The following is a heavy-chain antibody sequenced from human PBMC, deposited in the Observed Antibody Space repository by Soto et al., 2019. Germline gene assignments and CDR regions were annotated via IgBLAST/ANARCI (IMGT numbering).Heavy chain of an antibody. V-gene: IGHV1-24*01. D-gene: IGHD3-22*01. CDR2: FDPEDGET. CDR3: AIYDSSGYPSHRENAFDY. Sequence: GASVKVSCKVSGYTLTELSMHWVRQAPGKGLEWMGGFDPEDGETIYAQKFQGRVTMTEDTSTDTAYMELSSLRSEDTAVYYCAIYDSSGYPSHRENAFDYWGQGTLVTVSS. J-gene: IGHJ4*02. CDR1: GYTLTELS.